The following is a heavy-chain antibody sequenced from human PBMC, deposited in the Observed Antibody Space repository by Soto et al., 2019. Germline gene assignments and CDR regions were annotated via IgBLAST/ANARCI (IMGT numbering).Heavy chain of an antibody. D-gene: IGHD3-9*01. J-gene: IGHJ3*02. Sequence: PGGSLRLSCAASGFTFSSYSMNWVRQAPGKGLEWVSYISSSSSTIYYADSVKGRFTISRDNAKNSLYLQMNSLRDEDTAVYYCARGELRYFDWFDAFDIWGQGTMVTVSS. CDR1: GFTFSSYS. CDR3: ARGELRYFDWFDAFDI. V-gene: IGHV3-48*02. CDR2: ISSSSSTI.